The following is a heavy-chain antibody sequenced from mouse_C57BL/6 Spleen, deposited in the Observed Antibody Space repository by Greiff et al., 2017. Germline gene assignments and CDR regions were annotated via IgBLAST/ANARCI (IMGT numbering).Heavy chain of an antibody. Sequence: VQLQQSGPELVKPGASVKMSCKASGYTFTDYNMHWVKQSHGKSLEWIGYINPNNGGTSYNQKFKGKATLTVNKSSSTAYMELRSLTSEDSAVYYCARHYYGIPRYFDVWGTGTTVTVSS. CDR2: INPNNGGT. CDR1: GYTFTDYN. D-gene: IGHD1-1*01. J-gene: IGHJ1*03. V-gene: IGHV1-22*01. CDR3: ARHYYGIPRYFDV.